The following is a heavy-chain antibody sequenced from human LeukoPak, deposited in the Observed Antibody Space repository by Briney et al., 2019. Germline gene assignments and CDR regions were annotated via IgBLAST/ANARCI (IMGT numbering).Heavy chain of an antibody. D-gene: IGHD1-26*01. Sequence: GESLKISCKGSGYSFTSYWIVWARQMPGKGLEWMGMIHPGGSETRYSPSLQGQVTISVDESISTAYLQWSSLKASDTAMYYCVRHVGGAGPDVWGQGTTVTVSS. CDR2: IHPGGSET. CDR1: GYSFTSYW. J-gene: IGHJ6*02. CDR3: VRHVGGAGPDV. V-gene: IGHV5-51*01.